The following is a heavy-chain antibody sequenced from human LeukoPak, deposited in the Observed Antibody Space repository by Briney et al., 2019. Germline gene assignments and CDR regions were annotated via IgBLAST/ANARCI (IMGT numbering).Heavy chain of an antibody. CDR2: FDPEDGET. CDR3: AKDIFLGITGPMDV. D-gene: IGHD1-20*01. Sequence: ASVKVSCKVSGYTLTELSMHWVRQAPGKGLEWMGGFDPEDGETIYAQKFQGRVTMTEDTSTDTAYMELSSLRSEDTAVYYCAKDIFLGITGPMDVWGQGTTVTVSS. V-gene: IGHV1-24*01. J-gene: IGHJ6*02. CDR1: GYTLTELS.